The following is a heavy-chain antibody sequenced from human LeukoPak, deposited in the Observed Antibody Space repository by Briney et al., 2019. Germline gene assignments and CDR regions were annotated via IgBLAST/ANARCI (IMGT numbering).Heavy chain of an antibody. D-gene: IGHD2-15*01. V-gene: IGHV1-18*01. CDR2: ISAYNGNT. CDR3: ATGVSIVVVVATTLFDY. J-gene: IGHJ4*02. Sequence: ASVKVSCKASGYTFTSYGISWVRQAPGQGLEWMGWISAYNGNTNYAQKLQGRVTMTTDTSTSTAYMELRSLRSDDTAVYYCATGVSIVVVVATTLFDYWGQGTLVTVSS. CDR1: GYTFTSYG.